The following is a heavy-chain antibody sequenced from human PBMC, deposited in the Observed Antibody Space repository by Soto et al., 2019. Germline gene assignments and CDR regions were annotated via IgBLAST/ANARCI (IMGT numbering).Heavy chain of an antibody. CDR2: TYYRSKWYC. J-gene: IGHJ4*01. V-gene: IGHV6-1*01. CDR3: ARGEQYSGRIFDY. Sequence: SQTLSLTCAITGDSVSSNSAGWRWVRQSPSRGLELLGRTYYRSKWYCEYAVSVRGRITINPDTSKNQYSLQLNSVTPEDTAVYFCARGEQYSGRIFDYWGQGTLVTVSS. D-gene: IGHD1-26*01. CDR1: GDSVSSNSAG.